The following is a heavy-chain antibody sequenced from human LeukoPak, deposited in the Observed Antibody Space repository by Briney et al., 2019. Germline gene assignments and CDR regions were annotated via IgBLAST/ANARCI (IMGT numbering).Heavy chain of an antibody. CDR3: ARDRPGGSSLDY. J-gene: IGHJ4*02. V-gene: IGHV4-30-4*01. CDR1: GGSISSGDFH. D-gene: IGHD6-13*01. CDR2: IYYSGRT. Sequence: PSQTLSLTCTVSGGSISSGDFHWSWIRQPPGKGLEWIGYIYYSGRTYYNPSLKSRLIIALDTSKNQFSLKLSSVTAADTAVYYCARDRPGGSSLDYWGQGTLVTVSS.